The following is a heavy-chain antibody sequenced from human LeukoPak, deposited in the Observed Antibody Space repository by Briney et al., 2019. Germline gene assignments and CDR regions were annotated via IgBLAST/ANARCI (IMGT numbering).Heavy chain of an antibody. D-gene: IGHD6-19*01. CDR3: ARYTHSSGFDY. J-gene: IGHJ4*02. CDR1: GLIVSSNY. V-gene: IGHV3-53*01. CDR2: IYSGGST. Sequence: PGGSLRLSCAASGLIVSSNYMSWVRQAPGKGLEWVSVIYSGGSTYYADSVKGRFTISRDNSKNTLYLQINSLRAEDTAVYYCARYTHSSGFDYWGQGTLVTVSS.